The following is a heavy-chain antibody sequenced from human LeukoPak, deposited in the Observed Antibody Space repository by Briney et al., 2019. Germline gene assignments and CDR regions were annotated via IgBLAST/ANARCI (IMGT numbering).Heavy chain of an antibody. J-gene: IGHJ1*01. V-gene: IGHV3-23*01. D-gene: IGHD3-10*01. CDR2: ISGSGDST. Sequence: GGSLRLSCAASGFTFSSYAMAWVRQAPGKGLEWVSAISGSGDSTFYADSVKGRFTTSRDNSKNTLYLQMNSLRAEDTAVYYCAKDQGYYGSGSYKEYFQHWGQGTLVTVSS. CDR3: AKDQGYYGSGSYKEYFQH. CDR1: GFTFSSYA.